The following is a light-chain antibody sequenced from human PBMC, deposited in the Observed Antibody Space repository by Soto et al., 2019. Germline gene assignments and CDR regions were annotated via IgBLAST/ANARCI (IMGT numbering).Light chain of an antibody. CDR2: DVS. Sequence: QSVLTQPASVSGSPGQSITIPCTGTSSDVCGYNYVSWYQQHPGKAPKLMIYDVSNRPSGVSNRFSGSKSGSTASLTISGLQSEDEADYYCSSYTSSSTSVVFGTGTKVTVL. CDR1: SSDVCGYNY. V-gene: IGLV2-14*01. CDR3: SSYTSSSTSVV. J-gene: IGLJ1*01.